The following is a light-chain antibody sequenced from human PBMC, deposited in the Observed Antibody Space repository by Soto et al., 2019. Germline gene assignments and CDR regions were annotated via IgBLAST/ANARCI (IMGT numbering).Light chain of an antibody. Sequence: SVLTQPPSAAGTPGQRVTISCSGRSSSIGSNEVNWYQQLPGTAPKLLIYINNQRPSGVPDRFSGSKSGTSASLAISGLQSEDEAYYYCAAWDDRLNRDVFGKGTKVTVL. CDR1: SSSIGSNE. CDR3: AAWDDRLNRDV. J-gene: IGLJ1*01. V-gene: IGLV1-44*01. CDR2: INN.